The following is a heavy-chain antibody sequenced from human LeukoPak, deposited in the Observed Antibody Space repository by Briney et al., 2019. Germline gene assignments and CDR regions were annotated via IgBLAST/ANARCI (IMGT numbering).Heavy chain of an antibody. D-gene: IGHD3-10*01. J-gene: IGHJ4*02. CDR3: GRRGSLSDY. CDR1: GFSFSDYW. CDR2: INHDGSEK. Sequence: GSLRLSCAASGFSFSDYWMSWVRQAPGKGLEWVANINHDGSEKHYVDSVKGRFTISRDNAKNSLSLQMTSLRDVDTALYYCGRRGSLSDYWGQGSLVSVSS. V-gene: IGHV3-7*01.